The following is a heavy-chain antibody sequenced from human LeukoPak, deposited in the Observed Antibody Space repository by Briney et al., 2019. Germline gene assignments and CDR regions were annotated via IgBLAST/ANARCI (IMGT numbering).Heavy chain of an antibody. Sequence: ASVKVSRKASGYTFTGYYMHWVRQAPGQGLEWMGWINPNSGGTNYAQKFQGRVTMTRDTSISIAYMELSRLRSDDTAVYYCARDRIRYYGSGSYYNGRWFDPWGQGTLVTVSS. CDR2: INPNSGGT. V-gene: IGHV1-2*02. CDR1: GYTFTGYY. D-gene: IGHD3-10*01. J-gene: IGHJ5*02. CDR3: ARDRIRYYGSGSYYNGRWFDP.